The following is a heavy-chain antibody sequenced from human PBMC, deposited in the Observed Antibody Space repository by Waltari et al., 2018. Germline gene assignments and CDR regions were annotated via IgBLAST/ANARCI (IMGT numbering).Heavy chain of an antibody. Sequence: QVQLVQSGAEVKKPGASVKVSCMTSGYTFTSYGMHWVRQAPGQRLEWMGWINADNGDTQYSPKFQIRVTCNRDTFASTVYMEWSSLTSEDTAVYYCARGLHRTAWIVDYWGQGTLVTVSS. CDR1: GYTFTSYG. J-gene: IGHJ4*02. CDR3: ARGLHRTAWIVDY. CDR2: INADNGDT. D-gene: IGHD1-1*01. V-gene: IGHV1-3*01.